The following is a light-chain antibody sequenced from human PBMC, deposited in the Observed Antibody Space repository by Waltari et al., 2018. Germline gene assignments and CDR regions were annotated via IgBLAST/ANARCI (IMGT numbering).Light chain of an antibody. Sequence: QSALTQPASVSGSPGQSITISCTGTSRDVGSYNLVSWYQQKPGKAPKLMICAGSKRPSGVSNRFSGSKSGNTASLTISGLQAEDEADYYCCSYAGSRTFVVFGGGTKLTVL. V-gene: IGLV2-23*03. CDR3: CSYAGSRTFVV. CDR1: SRDVGSYNL. CDR2: AGS. J-gene: IGLJ3*02.